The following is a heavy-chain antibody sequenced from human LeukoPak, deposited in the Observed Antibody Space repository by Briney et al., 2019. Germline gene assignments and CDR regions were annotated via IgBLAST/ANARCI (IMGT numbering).Heavy chain of an antibody. CDR1: GFTFGSYG. CDR2: IKQDGSEK. Sequence: PGGSLRLSCAASGFTFGSYGMSWVRQAPGKGLEWVANIKQDGSEKYYVDSVKGRFTISRDNAKNSLYLQMNSLRAEDSAVYYSARVTYYDFWSGDAVGWYCDLGRRGSLVTLSS. V-gene: IGHV3-7*01. D-gene: IGHD3-3*01. CDR3: ARVTYYDFWSGDAVGWYCDL. J-gene: IGHJ2*01.